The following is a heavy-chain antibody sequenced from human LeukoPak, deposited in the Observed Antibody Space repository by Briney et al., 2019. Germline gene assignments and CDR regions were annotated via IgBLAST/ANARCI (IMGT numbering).Heavy chain of an antibody. CDR2: IYYSGST. CDR1: GGSISSYY. D-gene: IGHD3-10*01. J-gene: IGHJ3*02. CDR3: ASRLLWFGVDAFDI. Sequence: SETLSLTCTVSGGSISSYYWSWIRQPPGKGLEWIGYIYYSGSTNYNPSLKSRVTISVDTSKNQFSLKLSSVTAADTAVYYCASRLLWFGVDAFDIWGQGTMVTVSS. V-gene: IGHV4-59*01.